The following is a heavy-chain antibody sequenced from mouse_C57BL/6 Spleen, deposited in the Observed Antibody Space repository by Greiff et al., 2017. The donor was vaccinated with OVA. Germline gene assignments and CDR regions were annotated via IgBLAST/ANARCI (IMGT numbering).Heavy chain of an antibody. Sequence: EVMLVESGGGLVKPGGSLKLSCAASGFTFSSYTMSWVRQTPEKRLEWVATISGGGGNTYYPDSVKGRFTISRDNAKNTLYLQMSSLRSEDTALYYCARAGYYYGSSYLFACWGQGTLVTVSA. V-gene: IGHV5-9*01. CDR3: ARAGYYYGSSYLFAC. CDR1: GFTFSSYT. CDR2: ISGGGGNT. J-gene: IGHJ3*01. D-gene: IGHD1-1*01.